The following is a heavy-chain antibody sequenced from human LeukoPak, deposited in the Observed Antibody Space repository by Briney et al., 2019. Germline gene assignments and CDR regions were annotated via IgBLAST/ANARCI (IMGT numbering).Heavy chain of an antibody. CDR1: GFTFSSYW. Sequence: SGGSLRLSCAASGFTFSSYWMHWVRQATGKGLVWVSRINSDGSSTSYADSVKGRFTISRDNAKNTLYLQMNSLRAEDTAVYYCATFRGYYDFDYWGQGTLVTVSP. J-gene: IGHJ4*02. CDR3: ATFRGYYDFDY. CDR2: INSDGSST. V-gene: IGHV3-74*01. D-gene: IGHD3-22*01.